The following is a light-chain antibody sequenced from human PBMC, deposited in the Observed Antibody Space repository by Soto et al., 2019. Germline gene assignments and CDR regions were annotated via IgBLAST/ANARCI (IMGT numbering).Light chain of an antibody. CDR1: QSVSSN. Sequence: EIGMAQSPATLSVSKGERATLSCRASQSVSSNLAWYQQKPGQAPRLLIYGASTRATGIPARFSGSGSGTEFTLTISSLQSEDFAVYYCQQYNNWPPITFGQGTRLEIK. CDR2: GAS. CDR3: QQYNNWPPIT. J-gene: IGKJ5*01. V-gene: IGKV3-15*01.